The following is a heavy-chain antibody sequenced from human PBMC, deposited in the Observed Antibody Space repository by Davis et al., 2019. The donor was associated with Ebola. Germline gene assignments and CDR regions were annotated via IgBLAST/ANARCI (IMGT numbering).Heavy chain of an antibody. Sequence: SETLSLTCTVSGGSISSSSYYWGWIRQPPGKGLEWIGSIYYSGSTYYNPSLKGRVTISVDTSQNQFSLKLSSLTAADTAVYYCARLGFLGGQFDFWGQGTLVTVSA. D-gene: IGHD3-16*01. CDR2: IYYSGST. CDR3: ARLGFLGGQFDF. V-gene: IGHV4-39*01. J-gene: IGHJ4*02. CDR1: GGSISSSSYY.